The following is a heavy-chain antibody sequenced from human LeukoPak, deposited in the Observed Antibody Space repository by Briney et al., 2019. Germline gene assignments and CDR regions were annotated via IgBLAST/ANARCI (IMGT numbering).Heavy chain of an antibody. Sequence: GGSLRLSCATSGFTFSNAWMNWVRQAPGKGLEWVADISFDGSNKYYTDSVKGRFTISRDNSKNTLYLQMNSLRPEDTAVYYCARGRGPYGWFDPWGQGTQVIVSS. CDR2: ISFDGSNK. J-gene: IGHJ5*02. CDR3: ARGRGPYGWFDP. V-gene: IGHV3-30*19. CDR1: GFTFSNAW. D-gene: IGHD3-10*01.